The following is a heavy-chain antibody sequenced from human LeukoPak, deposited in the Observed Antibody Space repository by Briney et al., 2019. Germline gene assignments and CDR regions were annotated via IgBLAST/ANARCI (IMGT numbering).Heavy chain of an antibody. CDR2: ISAYNGNT. V-gene: IGHV1-18*01. CDR3: ARDPPSYYYGSGSYFDY. D-gene: IGHD3-10*01. Sequence: ASVKVSCKASGYTFTSYGISWVRQAPGQGLEWMGWISAYNGNTNYAQKLQGRVTMTTDTSTSTAYMELRSLRSDDTAVYYCARDPPSYYYGSGSYFDYWGQGTPVTVSS. CDR1: GYTFTSYG. J-gene: IGHJ4*02.